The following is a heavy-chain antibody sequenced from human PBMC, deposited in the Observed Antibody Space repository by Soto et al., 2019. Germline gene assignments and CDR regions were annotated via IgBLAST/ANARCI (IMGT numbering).Heavy chain of an antibody. CDR2: IDPRSGGT. Sequence: HVQLVQSGTEVKKPGASVRVSCMVSGYPFTTYYIHWVRQAPGQGLEWMGWIDPRSGGTVYEQKFQGRVTMTRDTSISTVYMDLSGLTSDDTALYYCATDDYGIFPYWGQGSQVTVSS. D-gene: IGHD3-10*01. J-gene: IGHJ4*02. V-gene: IGHV1-2*02. CDR3: ATDDYGIFPY. CDR1: GYPFTTYY.